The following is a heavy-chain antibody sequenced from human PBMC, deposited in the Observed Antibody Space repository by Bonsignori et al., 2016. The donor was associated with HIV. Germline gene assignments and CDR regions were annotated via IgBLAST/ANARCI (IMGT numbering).Heavy chain of an antibody. D-gene: IGHD3-9*01. V-gene: IGHV1-2*02. J-gene: IGHJ1*01. Sequence: WVRQAPGQGFEWVGRVNAKTGDPDYAQEFQGRVSMTRDSPTRTIHMQLNSLRSDDTATYYCARELLSIGDAGLDSWGRGTLVTVSS. CDR2: VNAKTGDP. CDR3: ARELLSIGDAGLDS.